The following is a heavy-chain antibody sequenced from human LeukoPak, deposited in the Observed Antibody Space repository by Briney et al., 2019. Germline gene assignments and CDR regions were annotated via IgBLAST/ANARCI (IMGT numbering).Heavy chain of an antibody. CDR2: ISYDGSNK. J-gene: IGHJ3*02. D-gene: IGHD1-1*01. Sequence: PGRSLRLSCVVSGFTFSSHALHWVRQAPGKGLEWVAAISYDGSNKYYADSVKGRFTISRDNSKNTLYLQMNSLRAEDTAVYYCAKGWPTVNWDAFDIWGQGTMVTVSS. CDR3: AKGWPTVNWDAFDI. V-gene: IGHV3-30-3*01. CDR1: GFTFSSHA.